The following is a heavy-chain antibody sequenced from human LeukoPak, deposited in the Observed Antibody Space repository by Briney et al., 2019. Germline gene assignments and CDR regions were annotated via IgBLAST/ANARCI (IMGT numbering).Heavy chain of an antibody. D-gene: IGHD2-21*01. CDR1: GFTFSSYA. CDR3: ARARVRGVSFFAY. V-gene: IGHV3-23*01. Sequence: PGGSLRLSCAASGFTFSSYAMSWVRQAPRKGLEWVSAISGSGGSTYYADSVKGRFTISRGKSKNTLYLQMNSLTAEDSAVYYCARARVRGVSFFAYWGQGTLVTVSS. J-gene: IGHJ4*02. CDR2: ISGSGGST.